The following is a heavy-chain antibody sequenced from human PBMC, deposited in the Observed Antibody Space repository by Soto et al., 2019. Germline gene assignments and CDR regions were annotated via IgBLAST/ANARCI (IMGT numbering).Heavy chain of an antibody. J-gene: IGHJ4*02. V-gene: IGHV4-59*01. CDR3: ARGRTVRNYADDSSDYFYFFDY. CDR1: DDSISTFY. Sequence: KTSETLSLTCTVSDDSISTFYWGWMRQSPGKELEWIGYVYYTGSTNYNPSLKSRVTISVDRSKNQFSLKLTSANAADTAVYYCARGRTVRNYADDSSDYFYFFDYWGQGTQVTV. CDR2: VYYTGST. D-gene: IGHD3-22*01.